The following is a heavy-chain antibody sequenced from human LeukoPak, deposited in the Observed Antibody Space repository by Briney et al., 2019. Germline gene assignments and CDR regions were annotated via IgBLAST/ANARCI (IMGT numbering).Heavy chain of an antibody. V-gene: IGHV4-61*02. CDR1: GGSISSGSYY. Sequence: PSETLSLTCTVSGGSISSGSYYWSWIRQPAGKGLEWIGRIYTSGSTNYNPSLKSRVTISVDTSKNQFSLKLSSVTAADTAVYYCARASVHYYMDVWGKGTTVTVSS. CDR2: IYTSGST. CDR3: ARASVHYYMDV. J-gene: IGHJ6*03.